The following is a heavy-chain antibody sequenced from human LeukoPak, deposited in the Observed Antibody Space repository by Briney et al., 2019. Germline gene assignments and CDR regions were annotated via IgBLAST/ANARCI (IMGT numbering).Heavy chain of an antibody. D-gene: IGHD3-22*01. CDR1: GGSISSSSYY. J-gene: IGHJ4*02. V-gene: IGHV4-39*01. CDR3: ARHRPSYYYDSSGYGDY. Sequence: SETLSLTCTVSGGSISSSSYYWGWFRQPPGKGLEWIGSIYFSGSTYYSPSLKSRVTISMDTSKNQFSLKLSSVTAADTAVYYCARHRPSYYYDSSGYGDYWGQGTLVTVSS. CDR2: IYFSGST.